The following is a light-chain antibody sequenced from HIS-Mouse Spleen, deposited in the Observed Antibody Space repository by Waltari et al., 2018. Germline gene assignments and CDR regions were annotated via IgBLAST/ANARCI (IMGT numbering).Light chain of an antibody. Sequence: QSVLTQPPSASGTPGQRVTISCSGSSSNIGSNYCYWYQQLPGTAPKLLIYRNNQRPSGVPDRFSGSKSGTSASLAISGLRSEDEADYYCAAWDDSLSGPVFGGGTKLTVL. CDR3: AAWDDSLSGPV. CDR2: RNN. CDR1: SSNIGSNY. V-gene: IGLV1-47*01. J-gene: IGLJ3*02.